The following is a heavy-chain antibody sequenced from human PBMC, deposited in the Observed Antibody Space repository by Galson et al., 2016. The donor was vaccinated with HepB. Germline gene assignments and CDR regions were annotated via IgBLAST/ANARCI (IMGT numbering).Heavy chain of an antibody. CDR3: VRAVPNWNYGMDV. D-gene: IGHD1-1*01. CDR2: IFYRSQWHN. CDR1: GDSVSSNSTA. V-gene: IGHV6-1*01. Sequence: CAISGDSVSSNSTAWMWIRQSPSRGLEWLGRIFYRSQWHNNYAESVKSRITITPDTSKNQFSLTLNSVTPEDTAVFYCVRAVPNWNYGMDVWGQGTTVTVSS. J-gene: IGHJ6*02.